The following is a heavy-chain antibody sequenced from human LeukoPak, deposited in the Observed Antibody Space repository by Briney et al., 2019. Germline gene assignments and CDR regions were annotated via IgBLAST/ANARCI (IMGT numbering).Heavy chain of an antibody. D-gene: IGHD2-2*03. V-gene: IGHV3-30*02. Sequence: PGGSLRLSCAESGFTFRSYGMHWVRQAPSKGLEWVGFIRYDGSNKYYADSVKGRFTISRDNSKNTLYLQMNSLRAEDTAVYYSAKRDGHCTSTSCYLPDYWGQGTLVTVSS. CDR1: GFTFRSYG. CDR3: AKRDGHCTSTSCYLPDY. J-gene: IGHJ4*02. CDR2: IRYDGSNK.